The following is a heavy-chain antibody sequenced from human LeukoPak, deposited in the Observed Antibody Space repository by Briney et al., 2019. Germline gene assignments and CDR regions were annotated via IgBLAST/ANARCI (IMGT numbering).Heavy chain of an antibody. CDR2: ISWNSGSI. CDR1: GFTFDDYA. Sequence: PGRSLRPSCAASGFTFDDYAMHWVRQAPGKGLEWVSGISWNSGSIGYADSVKGRFTISRDNAKNSLYLQMNSLRAEDMALYYCAKGVTIFGVVAGPIGDWGQGTLVTVSS. CDR3: AKGVTIFGVVAGPIGD. D-gene: IGHD3-3*01. J-gene: IGHJ4*02. V-gene: IGHV3-9*03.